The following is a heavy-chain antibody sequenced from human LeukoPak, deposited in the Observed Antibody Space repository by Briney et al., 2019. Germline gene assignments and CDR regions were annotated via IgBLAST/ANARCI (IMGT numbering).Heavy chain of an antibody. Sequence: SETLSLTCTVSGASFSNDYWSWVRQAPGKGLEWIGYIYHNGRTSYNPSLKSRLTMSIETSQKQFSLQLISVAAADTAIYYCARASEGIGYFDTWGRGSLVTVSS. V-gene: IGHV4-59*01. CDR2: IYHNGRT. J-gene: IGHJ4*02. D-gene: IGHD3-16*01. CDR3: ARASEGIGYFDT. CDR1: GASFSNDY.